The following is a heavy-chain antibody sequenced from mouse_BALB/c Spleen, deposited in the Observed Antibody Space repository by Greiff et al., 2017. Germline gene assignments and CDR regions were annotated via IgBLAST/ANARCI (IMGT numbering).Heavy chain of an antibody. CDR3: ARLSWYFDV. CDR1: GFSLSTSGMG. Sequence: QVTLKESGPGILQPSQTLSLTCSFSGFSLSTSGMGVSWIRQPSGKGLEWLAHIYWDDDKRYNPSLKSRLTISKDTSSNQVFLKITSVDTADTATYYCARLSWYFDVWGAGTTVTVSS. V-gene: IGHV8-12*01. J-gene: IGHJ1*01. CDR2: IYWDDDK.